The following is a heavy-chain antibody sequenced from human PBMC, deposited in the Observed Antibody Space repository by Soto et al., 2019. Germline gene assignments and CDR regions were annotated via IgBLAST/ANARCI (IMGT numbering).Heavy chain of an antibody. Sequence: VWSLRLSCASSLFTFSDYCMSWILQAPGKGLEWVSVISGSGGNTYYADSVKGRFTISRDNSKNTLYLQMNSLRAEDTAVYYCAKSCGTCPFEYWGQGTLVTVSS. CDR1: LFTFSDYC. D-gene: IGHD2-15*01. CDR3: AKSCGTCPFEY. J-gene: IGHJ4*02. CDR2: ISGSGGNT. V-gene: IGHV3-23*01.